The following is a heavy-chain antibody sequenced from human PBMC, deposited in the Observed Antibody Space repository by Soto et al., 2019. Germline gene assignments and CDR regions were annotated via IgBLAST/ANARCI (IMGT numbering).Heavy chain of an antibody. CDR2: IIPILGIA. Sequence: QVQLVQSGAEVKKPGSSVKVSCKASGGTFSSYTISWVRQAPGQGLEWMGRIIPILGIANYAQKFQGRVTITAEKPPSTGYMELSSLRSEDTAVYSCAGEVDDSGTDVWGQGTTVTVSS. V-gene: IGHV1-69*08. D-gene: IGHD3-9*01. CDR3: AGEVDDSGTDV. CDR1: GGTFSSYT. J-gene: IGHJ6*02.